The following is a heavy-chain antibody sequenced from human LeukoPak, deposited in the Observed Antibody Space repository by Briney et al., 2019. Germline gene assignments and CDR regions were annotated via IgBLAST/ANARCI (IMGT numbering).Heavy chain of an antibody. D-gene: IGHD5-24*01. J-gene: IGHJ4*02. V-gene: IGHV3-23*01. CDR3: AKVQEMDTIRPPFHY. CDR2: ISGSGGTT. CDR1: GFTFSNYA. Sequence: GGSLRLSCAASGFTFSNYAMSWVRQAPGKGLEWVSAISGSGGTTFYADSVKGRFTISRDNSKNTLYQRVNSLRAADTAIYYCAKVQEMDTIRPPFHYWGQGTLVTVSS.